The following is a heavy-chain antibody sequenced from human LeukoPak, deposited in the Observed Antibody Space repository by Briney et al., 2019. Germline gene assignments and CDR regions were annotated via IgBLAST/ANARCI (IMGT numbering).Heavy chain of an antibody. Sequence: GGSLRLSCAASGFTFSSYAMHWVRQAPGKGLEWVAVISYDGSNKYYADSVKGRFTISRDNSKNTLYLQMDSLGVEDTAIYYCASRPGGDYPYFDYWGQGALVTVSS. CDR2: ISYDGSNK. CDR1: GFTFSSYA. V-gene: IGHV3-30*14. J-gene: IGHJ4*02. D-gene: IGHD4-17*01. CDR3: ASRPGGDYPYFDY.